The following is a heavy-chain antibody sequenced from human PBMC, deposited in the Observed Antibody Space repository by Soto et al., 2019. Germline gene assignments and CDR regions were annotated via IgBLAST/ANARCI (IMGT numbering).Heavy chain of an antibody. D-gene: IGHD3-10*01. Sequence: SETLSLTCTVSGGSISSSSYYWGWIRQPPGKGLEWIGSIYYSGSTYYNPSLKSRVTISVDTSKNQFSLKLSSVTAADTAVYYCARRVVRGVIGSNAFDIWGQGTMVT. CDR3: ARRVVRGVIGSNAFDI. CDR1: GGSISSSSYY. J-gene: IGHJ3*02. V-gene: IGHV4-39*01. CDR2: IYYSGST.